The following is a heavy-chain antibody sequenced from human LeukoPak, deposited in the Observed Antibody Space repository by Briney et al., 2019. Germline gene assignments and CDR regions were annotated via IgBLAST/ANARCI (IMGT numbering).Heavy chain of an antibody. D-gene: IGHD6-13*01. CDR3: ARGSSSWMDYYMDV. CDR1: GGSISSSSYY. J-gene: IGHJ6*03. CDR2: VYYSGST. Sequence: SETLSLTCTVSGGSISSSSYYWGWIRQPPGKGLECIGHVYYSGSTYYNPSLKSRVTISLDTSENQFSLKLSSVTAADTAVYYCARGSSSWMDYYMDVWGKGATVTVSS. V-gene: IGHV4-39*07.